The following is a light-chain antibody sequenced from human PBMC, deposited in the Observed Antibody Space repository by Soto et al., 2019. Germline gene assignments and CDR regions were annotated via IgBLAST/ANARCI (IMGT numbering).Light chain of an antibody. CDR2: DDS. J-gene: IGLJ2*01. CDR1: NIRSKS. CDR3: QVWDTSSDPVV. V-gene: IGLV3-21*02. Sequence: SSELTQPPSVSVAPGQTARITCEENNIRSKSVHWYQQKAGQAPVLVVYDDSDRPSGIPERFSGSNSGNTATLAISSVEAGDEADYYCQVWDTSSDPVVFGGGTQLTVL.